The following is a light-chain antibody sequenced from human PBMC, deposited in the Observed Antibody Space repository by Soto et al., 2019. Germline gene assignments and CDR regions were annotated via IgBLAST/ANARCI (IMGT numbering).Light chain of an antibody. CDR1: QSISSY. Sequence: DIQMTQSPSTLSASVGDRVTITCRASQSISSYLNCYQQKPGKAPKLLIYAASSLQSGVPSRFSGSGSGTDFTLTISSLQSEDFAVYYCQQYNNWPRTFGQGTRWISN. V-gene: IGKV1-39*01. CDR2: AAS. CDR3: QQYNNWPRT. J-gene: IGKJ1*01.